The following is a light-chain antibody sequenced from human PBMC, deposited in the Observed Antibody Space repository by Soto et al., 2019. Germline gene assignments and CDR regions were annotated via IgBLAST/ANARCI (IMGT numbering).Light chain of an antibody. CDR1: QSVSSSY. CDR2: GAS. Sequence: EIVLTQSPGSLSLSPGERATLSCRASQSVSSSYLAWYQQKPGQAPRLLIYGASTRATGIPARFSGSGSGTEFTLTISSLQSEDFALCYCQQYNNWPITFGQGTRLEIK. J-gene: IGKJ5*01. V-gene: IGKV3-15*01. CDR3: QQYNNWPIT.